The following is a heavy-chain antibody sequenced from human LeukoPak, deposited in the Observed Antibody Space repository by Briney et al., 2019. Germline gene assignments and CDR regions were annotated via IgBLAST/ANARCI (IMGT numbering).Heavy chain of an antibody. CDR2: IYTSGST. J-gene: IGHJ4*02. Sequence: SETLSLTCTVSGYSISSGYYWSWIRQPAGKGLEWIGRIYTSGSTNYNPSLKSRVTISVDTSKNQFSLKLSSVTAADTAVYYCAREDYGDYPYYFDYWGQGTLVTVSS. CDR3: AREDYGDYPYYFDY. D-gene: IGHD4-17*01. CDR1: GYSISSGYY. V-gene: IGHV4-61*02.